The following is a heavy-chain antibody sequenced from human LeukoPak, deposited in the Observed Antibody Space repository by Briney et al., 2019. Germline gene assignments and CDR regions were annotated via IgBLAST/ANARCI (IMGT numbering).Heavy chain of an antibody. CDR3: ARDLSLYCSGGSCYSLNY. D-gene: IGHD2-15*01. CDR1: GFTFGSYY. V-gene: IGHV3-74*01. Sequence: PGGSLRLSCAASGFTFGSYYMHWVRQAPGKGLVWVSRVNTDESSTDYADSVKGRFTISRDNTKNSLYLQMNSLRAEDTAVYYCARDLSLYCSGGSCYSLNYWGQGTLVTVSS. CDR2: VNTDESST. J-gene: IGHJ4*02.